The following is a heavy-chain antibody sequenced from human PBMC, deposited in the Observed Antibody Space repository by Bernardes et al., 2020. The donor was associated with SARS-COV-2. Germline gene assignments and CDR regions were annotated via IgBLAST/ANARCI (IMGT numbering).Heavy chain of an antibody. D-gene: IGHD6-19*01. Sequence: SVKVSCKVSGYTLTELSMHWVRQAPGKGLVWMGGFDPEDGETIYAQKFQGRVTMTEDTSTDTAYMELSSLRSEDTAVYYCATGVAVAGTPTHYYYYYGMDVWGQGTTVTVSS. CDR3: ATGVAVAGTPTHYYYYYGMDV. V-gene: IGHV1-24*01. CDR2: FDPEDGET. J-gene: IGHJ6*02. CDR1: GYTLTELS.